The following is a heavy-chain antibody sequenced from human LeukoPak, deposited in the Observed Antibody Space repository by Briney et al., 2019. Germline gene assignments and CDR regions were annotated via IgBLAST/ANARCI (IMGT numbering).Heavy chain of an antibody. D-gene: IGHD3-9*01. Sequence: GGSLRLSCAASGFTFSSYGMGWVRQAPGKGLEWVSAISGSGGSTYYADSVKGRFTISRDNSKNTLYLQMNSLRAEVTAVYYCAKDTVLRYFDWLSEYFDYWGQGTLVTVSS. CDR2: ISGSGGST. J-gene: IGHJ4*02. CDR1: GFTFSSYG. CDR3: AKDTVLRYFDWLSEYFDY. V-gene: IGHV3-23*01.